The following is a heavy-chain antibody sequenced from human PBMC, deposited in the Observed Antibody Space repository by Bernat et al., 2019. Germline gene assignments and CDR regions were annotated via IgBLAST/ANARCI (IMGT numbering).Heavy chain of an antibody. Sequence: EVQLVQSGAEVKKPGESLKISCKGSGYSFTSDWIAWGREMPGKGREWMGIIYPGDSDTRYSPSFHGQVTISADKSISTAYLQWSSLKASDTAIYYCAESNTGWYFDIWGQGTLVTVSS. D-gene: IGHD6-19*01. CDR2: IYPGDSDT. J-gene: IGHJ3*02. CDR1: GYSFTSDW. V-gene: IGHV5-51*01. CDR3: AESNTGWYFDI.